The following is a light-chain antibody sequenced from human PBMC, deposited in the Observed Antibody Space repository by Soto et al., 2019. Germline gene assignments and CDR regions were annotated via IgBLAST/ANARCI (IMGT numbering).Light chain of an antibody. V-gene: IGKV3-15*01. J-gene: IGKJ5*01. CDR3: QQYNNWPPIT. Sequence: EIVMTQSPATLSVSQGEGVTLSCRASQSVSSNLAWYQQRPGQAPRLLIYGASTRATGIPARFSGSGSGTEFTLTISSLQSEDFAVYYCQQYNNWPPITFCQGTRLEIK. CDR1: QSVSSN. CDR2: GAS.